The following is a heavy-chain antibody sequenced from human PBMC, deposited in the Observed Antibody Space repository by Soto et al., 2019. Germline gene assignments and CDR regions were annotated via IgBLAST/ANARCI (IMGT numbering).Heavy chain of an antibody. D-gene: IGHD3-3*01. CDR2: INHSGST. J-gene: IGHJ4*02. V-gene: IGHV4-34*01. CDR3: ARGRTPYYDFWSGHFPGY. CDR1: GGSFSGYY. Sequence: TLSLTCAVYGGSFSGYYWSWIRQPPGKGLEWIGEINHSGSTNYNPSLKSRVTISVDTSKNQFSLKLSSVTAADTAVYYCARGRTPYYDFWSGHFPGYWGQGTLVTVSS.